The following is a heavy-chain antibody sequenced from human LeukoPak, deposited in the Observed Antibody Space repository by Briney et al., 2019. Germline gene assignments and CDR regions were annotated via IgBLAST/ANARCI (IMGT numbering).Heavy chain of an antibody. CDR3: AREPTVPTYWGNYFDY. D-gene: IGHD3-16*01. CDR2: IWYDGSNK. J-gene: IGHJ4*02. Sequence: GGSLRLSCAASGFTLSSYGMHGVRQAPGKGLEWVAAIWYDGSNKYYADSVKGRFTIPRDNSKNTLYLQMNSLRAEGTAVYYCAREPTVPTYWGNYFDYWGEGTLVTVSS. CDR1: GFTLSSYG. V-gene: IGHV3-33*01.